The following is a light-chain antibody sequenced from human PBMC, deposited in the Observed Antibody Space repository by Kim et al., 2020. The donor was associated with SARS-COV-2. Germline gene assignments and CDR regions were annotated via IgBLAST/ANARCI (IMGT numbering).Light chain of an antibody. CDR3: CSYAGSGIFVV. Sequence: QSITISCTGTYNAIGSSNLVSWFQQYPGKAPKLIIQEVTKRPSGVSDRFSGSKSGNTASLTISGLQADDEADYYCCSYAGSGIFVVFGGGTQLTVL. CDR1: YNAIGSSNL. J-gene: IGLJ2*01. V-gene: IGLV2-23*02. CDR2: EVT.